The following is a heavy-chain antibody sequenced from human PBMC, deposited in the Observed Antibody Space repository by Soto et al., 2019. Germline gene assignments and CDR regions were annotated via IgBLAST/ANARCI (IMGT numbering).Heavy chain of an antibody. J-gene: IGHJ4*02. CDR1: CFAFSQYG. Sequence: GGSLRLSCTASCFAFSQYGMSWVRQAPGKGLEWVSSIRSFDYRTNYADSVKGRFTISRDNSKSTLSLQMNSLRAEDTAVYYCAKDVESGWYEAFDYWGPGALVTVSS. V-gene: IGHV3-23*01. CDR3: AKDVESGWYEAFDY. D-gene: IGHD6-19*01. CDR2: IRSFDYRT.